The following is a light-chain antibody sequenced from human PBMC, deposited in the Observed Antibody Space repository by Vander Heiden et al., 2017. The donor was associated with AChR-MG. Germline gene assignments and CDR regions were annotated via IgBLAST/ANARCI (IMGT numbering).Light chain of an antibody. CDR2: GAS. CDR1: QSISSSY. CDR3: QQDCSSAYT. Sequence: VFTPSSGTLAFAPGEIATLSRTTSQSISSSYLTWYQQKPGQAPRLLIYGASSRATGIPDRFSGSGSGTDFTLTISSLEPEDFAVYYCQQDCSSAYTFGQGTKLEIK. J-gene: IGKJ2*01. V-gene: IGKV3-20*01.